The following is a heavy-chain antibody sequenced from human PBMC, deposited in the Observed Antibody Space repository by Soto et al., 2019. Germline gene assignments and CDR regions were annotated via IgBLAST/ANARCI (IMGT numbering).Heavy chain of an antibody. CDR3: ARETPSFDY. D-gene: IGHD2-15*01. CDR2: IRTISSAI. CDR1: GFTFSDYP. V-gene: IGHV3-48*02. Sequence: PGGSLRLSCAASGFTFSDYPMNWVRQAPGKGLEWVSSIRTISSAIYFADSVRGRFTISRDNARNSLYLQMTSLRDEDTAVYYCARETPSFDYWGQGTLVTVSS. J-gene: IGHJ4*02.